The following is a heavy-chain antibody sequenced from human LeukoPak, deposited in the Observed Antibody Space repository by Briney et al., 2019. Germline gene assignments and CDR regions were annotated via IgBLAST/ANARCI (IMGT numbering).Heavy chain of an antibody. V-gene: IGHV4-39*07. J-gene: IGHJ4*02. CDR1: GGPLSSSSYY. Sequence: SETLSLTCSVSGGPLSSSSYYWGWIRQPPGKGLEWIGYIYYSGSTYYNPSLKSRVTISVDTSKNQFSLKLRSVTAADTAVYYCARDDYYDSTGYTDYWGQGTLVTVSS. CDR3: ARDDYYDSTGYTDY. CDR2: IYYSGST. D-gene: IGHD3-22*01.